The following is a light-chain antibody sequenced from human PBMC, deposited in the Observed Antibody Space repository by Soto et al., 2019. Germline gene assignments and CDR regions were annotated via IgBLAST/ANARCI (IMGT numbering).Light chain of an antibody. Sequence: DIKMTQSPSTLSASLGDRVTITCRASQSINNWLAWYQQKPGKAPKLLINKASNLDIGVPSRFSGSGSGTEFTLTISSLQPDDFATYYCQQYDTYWTFGQGTKVEIK. CDR1: QSINNW. J-gene: IGKJ1*01. V-gene: IGKV1-5*03. CDR3: QQYDTYWT. CDR2: KAS.